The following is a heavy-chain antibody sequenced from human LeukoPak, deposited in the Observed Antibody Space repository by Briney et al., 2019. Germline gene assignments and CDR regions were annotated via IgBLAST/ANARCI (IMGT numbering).Heavy chain of an antibody. Sequence: SQTLSLTCAISGDSVSSNSAAWNWIRQSPSRRLEWLGSTYYRSKWYNDYAVSVKSRITIHPDTSKNQFSLQLNSVTPEDTAVYYCARDNHEIYGDFPGDYWGQGTLVTVST. J-gene: IGHJ4*02. CDR1: GDSVSSNSAA. D-gene: IGHD4-17*01. V-gene: IGHV6-1*01. CDR3: ARDNHEIYGDFPGDY. CDR2: TYYRSKWYN.